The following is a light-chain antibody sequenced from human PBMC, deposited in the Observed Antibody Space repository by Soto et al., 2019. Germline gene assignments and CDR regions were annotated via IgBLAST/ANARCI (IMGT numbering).Light chain of an antibody. J-gene: IGKJ1*01. CDR1: QNIGIA. V-gene: IGKV3D-15*03. Sequence: DIIMTQSPATLSVSPGERATLSCRASQNIGIALAWYQQKPCQAPRLLIYGATVRATGIPARFSGSASGTDFTLTITIPQSDDVALYYCQRYNTWPGTFGPGTKVEIK. CDR2: GAT. CDR3: QRYNTWPGT.